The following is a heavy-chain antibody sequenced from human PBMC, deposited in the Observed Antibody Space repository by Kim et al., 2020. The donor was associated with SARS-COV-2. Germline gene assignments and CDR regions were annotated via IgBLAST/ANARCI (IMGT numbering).Heavy chain of an antibody. V-gene: IGHV4-34*01. Sequence: SETLSLTCAVYGGSFSGYYWSWIRQPPGKGLEWIGEINHSGSTNYNPSLKSRVTISVDTSKNQFSLKLSSVTAADTAVYYCARGLHPRLLRYFDWLPRTLWFDPWGQGTLVTVSS. J-gene: IGHJ5*02. D-gene: IGHD3-9*01. CDR1: GGSFSGYY. CDR2: INHSGST. CDR3: ARGLHPRLLRYFDWLPRTLWFDP.